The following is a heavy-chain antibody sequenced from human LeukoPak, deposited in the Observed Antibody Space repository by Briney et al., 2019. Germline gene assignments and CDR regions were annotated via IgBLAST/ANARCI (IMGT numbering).Heavy chain of an antibody. Sequence: SQTLSLTCTVSGGSISSGGYYWSWIRQPPGKGLEWIGYIYHSGSTYYNPSLKSRVTISVDTSRNQFSLKLSSVTAADTAVYYCARLRRQLEIDYWGQGTLVTVSS. V-gene: IGHV4-30-2*03. CDR2: IYHSGST. J-gene: IGHJ4*02. CDR3: ARLRRQLEIDY. CDR1: GGSISSGGYY. D-gene: IGHD6-13*01.